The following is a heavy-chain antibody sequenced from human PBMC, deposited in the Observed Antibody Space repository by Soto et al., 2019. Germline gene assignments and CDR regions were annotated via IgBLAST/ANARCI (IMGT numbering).Heavy chain of an antibody. CDR2: ISYDGSNK. CDR1: GFTFSSYA. CDR3: AREHSSGWEISYYYGMDV. J-gene: IGHJ6*02. V-gene: IGHV3-30-3*01. Sequence: GGSLRLSCAASGFTFSSYAMHWVRQAPGKGLEWVAVISYDGSNKYYADSVKGRFTISRDNSKNTLYLQMNSLRAEDTAVYYCAREHSSGWEISYYYGMDVWGQGTTVTVSS. D-gene: IGHD6-19*01.